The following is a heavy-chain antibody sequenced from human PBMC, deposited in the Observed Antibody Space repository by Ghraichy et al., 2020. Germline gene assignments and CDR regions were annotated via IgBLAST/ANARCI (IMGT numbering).Heavy chain of an antibody. D-gene: IGHD3-3*01. J-gene: IGHJ4*02. V-gene: IGHV4-34*01. CDR1: GVSFSAYD. Sequence: GSLRLSCAVYGVSFSAYDWSWIRQSPGKGLEWIGEINHSGSTNYNPSLKSRVTISIDTSKSQFSLNLNSVTAADTAVYYCARGRGSILGVVIALTFDYWGQGTLVTVSS. CDR2: INHSGST. CDR3: ARGRGSILGVVIALTFDY.